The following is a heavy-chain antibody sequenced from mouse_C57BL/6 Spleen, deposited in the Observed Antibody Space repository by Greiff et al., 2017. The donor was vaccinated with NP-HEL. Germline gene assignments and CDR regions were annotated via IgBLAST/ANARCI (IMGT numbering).Heavy chain of an antibody. CDR1: GYTFTSYW. V-gene: IGHV1-52*01. Sequence: VQLQQPGAELVRPGSSVKLSCKASGYTFTSYWMHWVKQRPIQGLEWIGNIDPSDSETHYNQKFKDKATLTVDKSSSTAYMQLSSLTSEDSAVYYCARCYGSSYDYFDYWGQGTTLTVSS. J-gene: IGHJ2*01. CDR3: ARCYGSSYDYFDY. D-gene: IGHD1-1*01. CDR2: IDPSDSET.